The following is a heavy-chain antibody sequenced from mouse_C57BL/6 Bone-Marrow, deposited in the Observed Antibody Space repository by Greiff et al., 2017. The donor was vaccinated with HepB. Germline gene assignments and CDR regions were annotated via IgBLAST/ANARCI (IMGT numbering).Heavy chain of an antibody. CDR2: IHPNSGST. J-gene: IGHJ1*03. CDR1: GYTFTSYW. D-gene: IGHD1-2*01. V-gene: IGHV1-64*01. Sequence: QVHVKQPGAELVKPGASVKLSCKASGYTFTSYWMHWVKQRPGQGLEWIGMIHPNSGSTNYNEKFKSKATLTVDKSSSTAYMQLSSLTSEDSAVYYCARRSGVTTAYWYFDVWGTGTTVTVSS. CDR3: ARRSGVTTAYWYFDV.